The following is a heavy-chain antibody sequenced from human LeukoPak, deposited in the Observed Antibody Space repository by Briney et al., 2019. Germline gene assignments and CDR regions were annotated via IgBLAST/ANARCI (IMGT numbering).Heavy chain of an antibody. Sequence: GSLRLSCAASGFTFSDYYMSWIRQAPGKGLEWIGSIYYSGSTYHNPSLKSRVTISVDTSKNQFSLKLSSVTAADTAVYYCARRGNYYDSSGYFDYWGQGTLVTVSS. D-gene: IGHD3-22*01. CDR1: GFTFSDYY. V-gene: IGHV4-39*01. CDR2: IYYSGST. J-gene: IGHJ4*02. CDR3: ARRGNYYDSSGYFDY.